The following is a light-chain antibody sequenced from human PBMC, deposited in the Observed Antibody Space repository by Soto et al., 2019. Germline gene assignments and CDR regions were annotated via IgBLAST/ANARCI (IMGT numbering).Light chain of an antibody. CDR1: QSVTNY. CDR3: QQFDTSPYT. CDR2: GAS. J-gene: IGKJ2*01. V-gene: IGKV3-20*01. Sequence: VLTQSPGTLSLSPGERATLSCRASQSVTNYLVWYQQKAGQAPRLLIYGASSRAPGIPDRFSGSGSGTDFTLTINRLGPEESAVYYCQQFDTSPYTFGQGTKLEIK.